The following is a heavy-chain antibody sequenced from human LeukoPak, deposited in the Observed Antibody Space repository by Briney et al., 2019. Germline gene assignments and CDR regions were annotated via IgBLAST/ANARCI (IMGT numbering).Heavy chain of an antibody. D-gene: IGHD5-18*01. J-gene: IGHJ4*02. CDR1: GLTFRSYG. V-gene: IGHV3-30*19. Sequence: GGSLRLSCAASGLTFRSYGMHWVRQAPGKGLEWVAVISYDGSNKYYADSVKGRFTISRDNSKNTLYLQMGSLSAEDMAVYYCARAGSQSHVDAAMGFCNYWGQGTLVTVSS. CDR2: ISYDGSNK. CDR3: ARAGSQSHVDAAMGFCNY.